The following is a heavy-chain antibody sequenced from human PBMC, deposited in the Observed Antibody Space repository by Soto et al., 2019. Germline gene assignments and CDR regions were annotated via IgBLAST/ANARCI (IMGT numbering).Heavy chain of an antibody. CDR3: AKDPIYDFWSEDAFDI. CDR1: GFTFSSYA. Sequence: EVQLLESGGGLVQPGGSLRLSCAASGFTFSSYAMSWVRQAPGKGLDWVSAISGSGGSTYYADSVKGRFTISRDNSKNTLYLQTNSLRAEDTAVYYCAKDPIYDFWSEDAFDIWGQGTMVTVSS. CDR2: ISGSGGST. D-gene: IGHD3-3*01. J-gene: IGHJ3*02. V-gene: IGHV3-23*01.